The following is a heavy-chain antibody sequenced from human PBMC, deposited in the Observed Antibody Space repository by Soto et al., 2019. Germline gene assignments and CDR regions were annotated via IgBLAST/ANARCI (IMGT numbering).Heavy chain of an antibody. CDR2: IIPIFGTA. CDR1: GGTFSSYA. Sequence: QVQLVQSGAEVKKPGSSVKVSCKASGGTFSSYAISWMRQAPGQGLGWMGVIIPIFGTANYAQKFQGRVTITADESTSTAYMELSSLRSEDTAVYYCARDVMATITRYYYYGMDVWGQGTTVTVSS. D-gene: IGHD5-12*01. CDR3: ARDVMATITRYYYYGMDV. J-gene: IGHJ6*02. V-gene: IGHV1-69*01.